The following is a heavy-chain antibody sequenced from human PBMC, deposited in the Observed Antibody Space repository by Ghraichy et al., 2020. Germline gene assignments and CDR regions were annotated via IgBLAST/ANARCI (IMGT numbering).Heavy chain of an antibody. Sequence: SETLSLTCTVSGDSISSGAYSWSWIRQPPGKGLEWLGYIYHSDTTYYNPSLESRVTISVDMSKNQFSLNLRSVTAADTAVYYCATLLGTVPAAIGYWGQGTLVTVSS. CDR2: IYHSDTT. V-gene: IGHV4-30-2*01. D-gene: IGHD2-2*01. CDR3: ATLLGTVPAAIGY. J-gene: IGHJ4*02. CDR1: GDSISSGAYS.